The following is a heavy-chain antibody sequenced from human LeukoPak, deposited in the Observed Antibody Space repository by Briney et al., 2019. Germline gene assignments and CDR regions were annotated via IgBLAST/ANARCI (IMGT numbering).Heavy chain of an antibody. CDR2: MYNSGST. D-gene: IGHD4-23*01. J-gene: IGHJ3*02. Sequence: KPSETLSLTCTVSGGSISSFYWSWIRQPPGKGLEWIGYMYNSGSTNYNPSLKSRVTISVDTSKNQFSLKLSSVTAADTAVYYCARGGNSGAFDIWGQGTMVTVSS. V-gene: IGHV4-59*01. CDR1: GGSISSFY. CDR3: ARGGNSGAFDI.